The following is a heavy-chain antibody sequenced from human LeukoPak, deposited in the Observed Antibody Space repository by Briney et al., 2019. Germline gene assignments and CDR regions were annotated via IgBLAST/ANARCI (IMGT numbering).Heavy chain of an antibody. CDR3: AREGVAGLGMGPLTDY. CDR1: GGSISSGSYY. CDR2: IYASGST. J-gene: IGHJ4*02. V-gene: IGHV4-61*02. Sequence: SETLSLTCTVSGGSISSGSYYWSWIRQPAGKGLEWIGRIYASGSTNYNPSLKSRVTISVDTSKNQFSLKLSSVTAADTAVYYCAREGVAGLGMGPLTDYWGQGTLVTVSS. D-gene: IGHD6-19*01.